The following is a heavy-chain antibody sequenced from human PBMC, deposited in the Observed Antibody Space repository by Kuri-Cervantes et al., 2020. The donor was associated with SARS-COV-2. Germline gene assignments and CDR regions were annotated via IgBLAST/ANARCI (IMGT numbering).Heavy chain of an antibody. V-gene: IGHV4-39*01. CDR3: ARRSPQSYYYGMDV. CDR1: GGSISGSSYY. J-gene: IGHJ6*02. Sequence: GSLRLSCTVSGGSISGSSYYWGWIRQPPGKGLEWIGSIYYSGSTYYNPSLKSRVTISVDTSKNQFSLNLTSVTAADSAVFYYARRSPQSYYYGMDVWGQGTTVTVSS. CDR2: IYYSGST.